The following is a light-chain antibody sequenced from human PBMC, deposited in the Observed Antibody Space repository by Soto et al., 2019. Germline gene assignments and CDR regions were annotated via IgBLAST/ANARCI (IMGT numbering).Light chain of an antibody. CDR3: QSYDSSLSVV. J-gene: IGLJ2*01. Sequence: QSVLTQPPSGSGPPGQRFTISCTGSSSNIGAGYDVHWYQQLPGTAPKLLIYGNSNRPSGVPDRFSGSKSGTSASLAITGLQAEDEADYYCQSYDSSLSVVFGGGTKLTVL. CDR2: GNS. CDR1: SSNIGAGYD. V-gene: IGLV1-40*01.